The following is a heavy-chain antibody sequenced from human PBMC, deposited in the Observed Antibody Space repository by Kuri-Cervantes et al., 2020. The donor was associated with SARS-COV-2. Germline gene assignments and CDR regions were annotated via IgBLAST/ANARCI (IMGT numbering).Heavy chain of an antibody. Sequence: GESLKISCAASGFTFSSYAMHWVRQAPGKGLEWVAVVSYDGSNKYYADSVKGRFTISRDNSKNTLYLQMNSLRAEDTAVYYCARDRPTHYFDYWGQGTLVTVSS. CDR1: GFTFSSYA. CDR2: VSYDGSNK. V-gene: IGHV3-30-3*01. J-gene: IGHJ4*02. CDR3: ARDRPTHYFDY.